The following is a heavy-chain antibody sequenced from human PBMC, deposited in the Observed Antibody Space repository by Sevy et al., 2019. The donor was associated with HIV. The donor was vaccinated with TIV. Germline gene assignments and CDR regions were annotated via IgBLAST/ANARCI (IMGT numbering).Heavy chain of an antibody. CDR1: GFTFSSYA. CDR2: IGGSGGST. Sequence: GGSLRLSCAASGFTFSSYAMSWVRQAPGKGLEWVSAIGGSGGSTYYADSVKGRFTISRDNSKNTLYLQMNSLRAEDTAVYYCAKGDLIQLWFSTWGQGTLVTVSS. D-gene: IGHD5-18*01. V-gene: IGHV3-23*01. CDR3: AKGDLIQLWFST. J-gene: IGHJ5*02.